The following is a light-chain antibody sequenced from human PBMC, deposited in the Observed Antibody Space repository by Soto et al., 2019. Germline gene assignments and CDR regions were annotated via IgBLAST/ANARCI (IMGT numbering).Light chain of an antibody. CDR2: WAS. CDR3: QQYFNTPWT. V-gene: IGKV4-1*01. J-gene: IGKJ1*01. CDR1: QSLLYRSKNKDY. Sequence: DIIMTQSPESLAVSLGELATINCKSSQSLLYRSKNKDYLAWYQQKPGQPPRLLIYWASTRESGVSDRFSGSGSGTDFTLTVTSMQAEDVAVYYCQQYFNTPWTFGQGTKVELK.